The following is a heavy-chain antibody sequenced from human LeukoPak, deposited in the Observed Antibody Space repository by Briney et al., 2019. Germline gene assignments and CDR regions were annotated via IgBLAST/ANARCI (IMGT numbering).Heavy chain of an antibody. V-gene: IGHV5-51*01. CDR2: IYPDDSDI. CDR1: GYRFANYW. CDR3: ARPVVPAAVGDAFDI. Sequence: GESLKISCTGSGYRFANYWIGWVRQMPGKALEWMGVIYPDDSDIRYSPSFQGHVTISADKSISTAYLQWSSLKASDTAMYYCARPVVPAAVGDAFDIWGQGTMVTVSS. J-gene: IGHJ3*02. D-gene: IGHD2-2*01.